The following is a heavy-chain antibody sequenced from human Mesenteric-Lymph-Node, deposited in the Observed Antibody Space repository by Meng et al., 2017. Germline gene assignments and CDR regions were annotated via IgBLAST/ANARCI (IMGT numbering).Heavy chain of an antibody. J-gene: IGHJ4*02. D-gene: IGHD3-3*01. CDR2: ISAYNGNT. V-gene: IGHV1-18*01. CDR1: GYTFTSYG. Sequence: QVQLLQSGAEVKKPRASAKVSCKASGYTFTSYGISWVRQVPGQGLEWMGWISAYNGNTNYAQKLQGRVTMTTDTSTSTAYMELRSLRSDDTAVYYCARGGPNDFWSGYLDYWGQGTLVTVSS. CDR3: ARGGPNDFWSGYLDY.